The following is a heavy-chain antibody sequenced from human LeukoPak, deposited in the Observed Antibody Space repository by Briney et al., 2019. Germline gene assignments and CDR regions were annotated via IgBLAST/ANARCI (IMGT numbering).Heavy chain of an antibody. CDR1: GFTFSSYS. CDR2: ISSSSSTI. V-gene: IGHV3-48*01. CDR3: ARAIGYYDFWSGYAGDYYYYYYMDV. Sequence: GGSLRLSCAASGFTFSSYSMNWVRQAPGKGLEWVSDISSSSSTIYYADSVKGRFTISGDNAKNSLYLQMNSLRAEDTAVYYCARAIGYYDFWSGYAGDYYYYYYMDVWGKGTTVTVSS. D-gene: IGHD3-3*01. J-gene: IGHJ6*03.